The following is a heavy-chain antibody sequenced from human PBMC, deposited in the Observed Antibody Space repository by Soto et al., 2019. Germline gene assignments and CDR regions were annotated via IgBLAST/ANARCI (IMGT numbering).Heavy chain of an antibody. CDR3: ARQVFGPPHGLVDV. CDR2: VHHSWGS. Sequence: VPGAAAGVDYWSWFRQSPGKRLEWIGYVHHSWGSSYNPSLQSRVAISLDTSKSQFSLKVTSVTATDTAVYYCARQVFGPPHGLVDVWGQGTTVTVSS. J-gene: IGHJ6*02. V-gene: IGHV4-59*08. D-gene: IGHD3-10*02. CDR1: GAAAGVDY.